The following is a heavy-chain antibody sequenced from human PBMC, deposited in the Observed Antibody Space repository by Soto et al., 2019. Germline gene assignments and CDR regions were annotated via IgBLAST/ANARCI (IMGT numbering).Heavy chain of an antibody. V-gene: IGHV2-5*01. CDR1: GFSLSTSGVG. Sequence: SGPTLVNPTQTLTLTCTFSGFSLSTSGVGVGWIREPPGKALEWLALIYWNDDKRYSPSLKIRLTISKDTSKNQVDLTMTNMAPVDTAKYYCAHRRNSRGGSTIFAYGGQGTLVTVSS. CDR3: AHRRNSRGGSTIFAY. CDR2: IYWNDDK. J-gene: IGHJ4*02. D-gene: IGHD6-19*01.